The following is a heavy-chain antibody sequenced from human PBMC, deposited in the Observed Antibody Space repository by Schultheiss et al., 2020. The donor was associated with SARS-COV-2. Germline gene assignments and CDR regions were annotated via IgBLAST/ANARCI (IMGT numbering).Heavy chain of an antibody. CDR1: GGSISSSNW. Sequence: SETLSLTCAVSGGSISSSNWWSWVRQPPGKGLEWIGEIYHSGSTNYNPSLKSRVTISVDKSKNQFSLKLSSVTAADTAVYYCARDPGARGHYYYYYGMDVWGQGTTVTVSS. CDR3: ARDPGARGHYYYYYGMDV. CDR2: IYHSGST. D-gene: IGHD3-10*01. J-gene: IGHJ6*02. V-gene: IGHV4-4*02.